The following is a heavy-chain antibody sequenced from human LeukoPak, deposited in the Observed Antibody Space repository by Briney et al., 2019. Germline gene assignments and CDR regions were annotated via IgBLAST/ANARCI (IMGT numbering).Heavy chain of an antibody. D-gene: IGHD2-2*01. J-gene: IGHJ6*03. CDR2: SRNKANRYTT. CDR3: VRLSRGAMNYHMDV. Sequence: GGSLRLSCAASGFTFSDHYMDWVRQAPGKGLEWVGRSRNKANRYTTTHGESVRGRFTISRDDSENSLFLQLNSLKTEDTGVYYCVRLSRGAMNYHMDVWGKGTTVTISS. CDR1: GFTFSDHY. V-gene: IGHV3-72*01.